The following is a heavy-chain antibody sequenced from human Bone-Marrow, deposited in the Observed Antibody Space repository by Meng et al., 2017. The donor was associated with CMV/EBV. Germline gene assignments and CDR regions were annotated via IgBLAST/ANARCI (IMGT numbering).Heavy chain of an antibody. D-gene: IGHD4-11*01. CDR2: IYSGGSST. CDR3: AKDFGNYVGYYYYGMDV. V-gene: IGHV3-23*03. J-gene: IGHJ6*02. Sequence: GESLKISCAASGFTFSSYAMSWVRQAPGKGLEWVSVIYSGGSSTYYADSVKGRFTISRDNSKNTLYLQMNSLRAEDTAVYYCAKDFGNYVGYYYYGMDVWGQGPTVTVSS. CDR1: GFTFSSYA.